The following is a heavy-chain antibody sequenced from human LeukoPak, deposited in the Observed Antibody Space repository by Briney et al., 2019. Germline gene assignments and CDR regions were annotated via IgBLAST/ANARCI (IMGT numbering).Heavy chain of an antibody. Sequence: PGGSLRLSCVASGFTFSNYAMSWVRQAPGKGLEWVSGISDSGGRTYNADSAKGRFTISRDNSKNTLYLQMNSLRVEDTAVYYCAKGTLRGSSNWYHHGMDVWGQGTTVTVSS. D-gene: IGHD6-13*01. CDR2: ISDSGGRT. J-gene: IGHJ6*02. CDR1: GFTFSNYA. V-gene: IGHV3-23*01. CDR3: AKGTLRGSSNWYHHGMDV.